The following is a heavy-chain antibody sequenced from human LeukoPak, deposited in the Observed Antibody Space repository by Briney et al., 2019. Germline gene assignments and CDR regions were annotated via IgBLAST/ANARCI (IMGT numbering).Heavy chain of an antibody. J-gene: IGHJ4*02. CDR1: GYTFTGYY. CDR2: MNPNSGNT. V-gene: IGHV1-8*02. Sequence: ASVKVSCKASGYTFTGYYMHWVQQAPGQGLEWMGWMNPNSGNTGYAQKFQGRVTMTRNTSISTAYMELSSLRSEDTAVYYCARSLEVGATDYWGQGTLVTVSS. CDR3: ARSLEVGATDY. D-gene: IGHD1-26*01.